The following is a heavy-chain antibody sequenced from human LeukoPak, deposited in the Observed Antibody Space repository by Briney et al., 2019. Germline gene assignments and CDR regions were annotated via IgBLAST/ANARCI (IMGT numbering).Heavy chain of an antibody. D-gene: IGHD3-10*01. Sequence: GGSLRLSCAASEFTFSDYYMSWIRQAPGKGLEWVSYISSSSYTNYADSVKGRLTISRDNAKNSLYLQMNSLRAEDTAVYYCARTHGSGSYSHFDYWGQGTLVIVSS. CDR3: ARTHGSGSYSHFDY. V-gene: IGHV3-11*03. CDR1: EFTFSDYY. CDR2: ISSSSYT. J-gene: IGHJ4*02.